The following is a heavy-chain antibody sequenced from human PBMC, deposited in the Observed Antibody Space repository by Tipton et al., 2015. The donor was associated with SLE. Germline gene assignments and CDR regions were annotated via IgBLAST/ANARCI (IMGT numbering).Heavy chain of an antibody. CDR3: ARLAITAAGGR. J-gene: IGHJ4*02. CDR2: IYYSGST. V-gene: IGHV4-39*01. CDR1: GFTFSSYE. D-gene: IGHD6-13*01. Sequence: LRLSCAGSGFTFSSYEMNWIRQPPGKGLEWIGSIYYSGSTYYNPSLKSRVTISVDTSKNQFSLKLSSVTAADTAVYYCARLAITAAGGRWGQGTLVTVSS.